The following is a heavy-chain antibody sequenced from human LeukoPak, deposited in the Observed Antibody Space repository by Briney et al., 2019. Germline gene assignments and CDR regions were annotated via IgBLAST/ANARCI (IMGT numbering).Heavy chain of an antibody. D-gene: IGHD6-19*01. Sequence: PGGSLRLSCAASGFTFSSYAMSCVRHAPGKGLEWVSAISGSGGSTYYADSVKGRFTISRDNSKNTLYLQMNSLRAEDTAVYYCARGSSTSAVADTGDYWGQGTLVTVSS. CDR3: ARGSSTSAVADTGDY. V-gene: IGHV3-23*01. CDR2: ISGSGGST. J-gene: IGHJ4*02. CDR1: GFTFSSYA.